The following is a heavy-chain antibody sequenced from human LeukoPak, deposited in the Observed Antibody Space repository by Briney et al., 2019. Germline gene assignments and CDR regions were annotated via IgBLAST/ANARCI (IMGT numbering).Heavy chain of an antibody. CDR3: ATGDLLDY. Sequence: GGSLRLSCAASGFTFSSYGMHWVRQAPGKGLEWMAVISYDGSNKYYADSVKGRFTISRDNSKNTLYLQMNSLRAEDTAVYYCATGDLLDYWGQGTLVTVSS. CDR2: ISYDGSNK. V-gene: IGHV3-30*03. CDR1: GFTFSSYG. D-gene: IGHD4-17*01. J-gene: IGHJ4*02.